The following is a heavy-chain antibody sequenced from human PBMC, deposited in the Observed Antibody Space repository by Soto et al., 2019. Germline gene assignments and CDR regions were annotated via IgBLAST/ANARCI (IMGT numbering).Heavy chain of an antibody. J-gene: IGHJ5*02. CDR3: ARDCGASGGSCSSAP. CDR1: GYTFTGYC. Sequence: GASVKVSCKASGYTFTGYCISWVRHAPGQGLEWMGWISAYNGNTNYAQKLQGRVTMTTDTSTSTAYMELRSLRSDDTAVYYCARDCGASGGSCSSAPRGQGPLVTVSS. D-gene: IGHD2-15*01. CDR2: ISAYNGNT. V-gene: IGHV1-18*01.